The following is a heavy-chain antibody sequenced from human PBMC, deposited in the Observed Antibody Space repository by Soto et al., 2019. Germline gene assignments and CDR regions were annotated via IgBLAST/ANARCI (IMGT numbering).Heavy chain of an antibody. J-gene: IGHJ5*02. V-gene: IGHV1-3*01. CDR1: GYTFTSYA. CDR3: ARGLPFGVVIMGESLGPDNWFDP. Sequence: EASVKVSCKASGYTFTSYAMHWVRQAPGQRLEWMGWINAGNGNTKYSQKFQGRVTITRDTSASTAYMGLSSLRSEDTAVYYCARGLPFGVVIMGESLGPDNWFDPWGQGTLVTVSS. CDR2: INAGNGNT. D-gene: IGHD3-3*01.